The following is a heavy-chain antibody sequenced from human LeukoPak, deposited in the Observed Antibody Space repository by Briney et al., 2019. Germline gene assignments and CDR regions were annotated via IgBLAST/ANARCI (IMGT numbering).Heavy chain of an antibody. Sequence: GGSLGLSCASSGFSFSSYWMAWVRQAPGKGLEWVANIKPDGSEKKYGDSVKGRFTISRDNAKNSLYLQMNSLRAEDTAVYYCACLEAVACRAFDIWGQGTMVTVSS. CDR1: GFSFSSYW. D-gene: IGHD6-19*01. CDR3: ACLEAVACRAFDI. CDR2: IKPDGSEK. J-gene: IGHJ3*02. V-gene: IGHV3-7*01.